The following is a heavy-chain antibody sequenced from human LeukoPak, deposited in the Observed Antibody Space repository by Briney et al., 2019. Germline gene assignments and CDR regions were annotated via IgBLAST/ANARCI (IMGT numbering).Heavy chain of an antibody. J-gene: IGHJ4*02. D-gene: IGHD2-8*02. Sequence: GGSLRLSCAASGFSFSTYAMHWVRQAPGMGPEWVAVVSHDGSTKYYTDSVRGRFTISRDNSKNTFFLQLNGLRTGDTAVYYCARAIIGTENLDYWGQGTLVTVSS. CDR1: GFSFSTYA. V-gene: IGHV3-30*10. CDR3: ARAIIGTENLDY. CDR2: VSHDGSTK.